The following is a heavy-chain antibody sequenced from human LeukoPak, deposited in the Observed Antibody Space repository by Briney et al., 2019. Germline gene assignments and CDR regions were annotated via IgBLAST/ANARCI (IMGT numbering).Heavy chain of an antibody. CDR1: GYTFTSYG. CDR2: ISAYNGNT. V-gene: IGHV1-18*01. Sequence: ASVKVSCKASGYTFTSYGISWVRQAPGQGLEWMGWISAYNGNTNYAQKVQGRVTMTTDTSTSTAYMELRSLISDDTAVYYCARVERGYCSSTRCYGAGYNYYDGMDVWGQGTTVTVSS. CDR3: ARVERGYCSSTRCYGAGYNYYDGMDV. J-gene: IGHJ6*02. D-gene: IGHD2-2*01.